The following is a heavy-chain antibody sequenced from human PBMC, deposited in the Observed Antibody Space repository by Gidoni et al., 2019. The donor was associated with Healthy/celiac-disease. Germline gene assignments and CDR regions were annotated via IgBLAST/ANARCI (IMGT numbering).Heavy chain of an antibody. J-gene: IGHJ4*02. CDR2: GSGGST. Sequence: GSGGSTYYADSVKGRFTISRDNSKNTLYLQMNSLRAEDTAVYYCAKDQRLWGQGTLVTVSS. V-gene: IGHV3-23*01. CDR3: AKDQRL. D-gene: IGHD6-25*01.